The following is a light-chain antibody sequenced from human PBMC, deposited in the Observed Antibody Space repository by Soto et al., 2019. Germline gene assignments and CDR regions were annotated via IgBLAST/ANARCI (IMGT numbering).Light chain of an antibody. V-gene: IGLV2-11*01. J-gene: IGLJ3*02. CDR3: CSYAGTYTWV. Sequence: QSALTQPRSVSGSPGQSVTISCTGTTSDVGGYNYVSWYQQYPAKAPKLIIYDVTERPSGVPDRFSGSKSGNTASLTISGLQSEDEADYYCCSYAGTYTWVFGGGTKLTVL. CDR2: DVT. CDR1: TSDVGGYNY.